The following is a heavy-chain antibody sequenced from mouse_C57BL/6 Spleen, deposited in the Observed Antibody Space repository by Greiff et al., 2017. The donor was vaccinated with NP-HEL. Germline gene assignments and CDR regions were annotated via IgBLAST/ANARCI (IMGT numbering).Heavy chain of an antibody. V-gene: IGHV1-22*01. CDR1: GYTFTDYN. CDR3: AAPGDYDVGY. Sequence: EVQLQQSGPELVKPGASVKMSCKASGYTFTDYNMHWVKQSHGKSLEWIGYINPNNGGTSYNQKFKGKATLTVNKSSSTAYMELCSLTSEDSAVYYCAAPGDYDVGYWGQGTTLTVSS. CDR2: INPNNGGT. J-gene: IGHJ2*01. D-gene: IGHD2-4*01.